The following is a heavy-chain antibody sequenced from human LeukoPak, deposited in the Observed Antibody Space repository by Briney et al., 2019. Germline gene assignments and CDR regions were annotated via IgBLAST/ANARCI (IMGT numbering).Heavy chain of an antibody. CDR2: LYTSGST. Sequence: SETLSLTCTVSGGSISSYYRSWIRQPAGKGLEWIGRLYTSGSTNYNPSLKSRVTMSGDTSKNQLSLKLRSVTAADTAVYYCARDRDYYDSSGYWTPLDYWGQGTLVTVSS. CDR3: ARDRDYYDSSGYWTPLDY. D-gene: IGHD3-22*01. V-gene: IGHV4-4*07. J-gene: IGHJ4*02. CDR1: GGSISSYY.